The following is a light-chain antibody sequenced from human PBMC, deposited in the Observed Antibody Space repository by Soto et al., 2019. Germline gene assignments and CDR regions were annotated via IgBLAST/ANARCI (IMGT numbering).Light chain of an antibody. CDR3: ASWDDRLGAVI. Sequence: QSVLTQPPSASGTPGQRVFISCSGSSSNIGGTNYAYWYQQLPGAAPKLLMHSNNLRPSGVPERISGSKSGTSASLAISGLRSEDEAVYYCASWDDRLGAVIFGGGTKGTVL. CDR2: SNN. J-gene: IGLJ2*01. CDR1: SSNIGGTNY. V-gene: IGLV1-47*02.